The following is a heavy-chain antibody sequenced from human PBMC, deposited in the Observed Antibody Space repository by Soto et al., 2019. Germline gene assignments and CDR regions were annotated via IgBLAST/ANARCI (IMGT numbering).Heavy chain of an antibody. J-gene: IGHJ4*02. V-gene: IGHV3-23*01. CDR1: GFTFSSYS. CDR2: GGGGGDNI. D-gene: IGHD3-10*01. CDR3: AKRDSGSGRSPPLINY. Sequence: QLLESGGGLVQPGGSLRLSCAASGFTFSSYSMNCARQAPGKGLQWVATGGGGGDNIFYADSVKGRFTISIDDSQNMVFLQMNSLRPEDTAVYFCAKRDSGSGRSPPLINYWGQGTLVTVS.